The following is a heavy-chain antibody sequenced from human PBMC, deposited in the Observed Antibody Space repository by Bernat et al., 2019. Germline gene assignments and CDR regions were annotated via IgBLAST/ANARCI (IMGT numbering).Heavy chain of an antibody. Sequence: EVQLVETGGGLIQPGGSLRLSCAASGFTVSSNYMSWVRQAPGKGLEWVSVIYSGSSTYYADSVKGRFTISRDNSKNTLYLQMNSRRAEDTAVDYCARAGGYYDYIWGSYRVNDAFDIWGQGTMVTVSS. V-gene: IGHV3-53*05. J-gene: IGHJ3*02. CDR2: IYSGSST. D-gene: IGHD3-16*02. CDR3: ARAGGYYDYIWGSYRVNDAFDI. CDR1: GFTVSSNY.